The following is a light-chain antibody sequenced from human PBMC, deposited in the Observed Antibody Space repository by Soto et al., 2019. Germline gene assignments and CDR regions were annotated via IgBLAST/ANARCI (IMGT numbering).Light chain of an antibody. J-gene: IGKJ1*01. CDR3: QQYGNSWT. CDR1: QLISSSY. Sequence: EIVLTQSPATLSLSQGERATLSCRASQLISSSYVAWYQQKPGQAPSLLLYGASNRATGIPDRFSRSGSGTDFTLTISRLEPEGFAVYYCQQYGNSWTFGQGTNVQIK. V-gene: IGKV3-20*01. CDR2: GAS.